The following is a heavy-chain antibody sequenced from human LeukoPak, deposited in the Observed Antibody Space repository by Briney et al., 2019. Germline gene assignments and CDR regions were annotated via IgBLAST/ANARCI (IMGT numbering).Heavy chain of an antibody. D-gene: IGHD2-2*01. J-gene: IGHJ4*02. CDR3: ARERTTYCSSTSCYGFDY. CDR2: IYYSGST. V-gene: IGHV4-30-4*01. CDR1: GGSISSGDYY. Sequence: SQTLSLTCTVSGGSISSGDYYWSWIRQPPGKGLEWIGYIYYSGSTYYNPSLKSRVTISVDTSKDQFTLKLSSVTAADTAVYYCARERTTYCSSTSCYGFDYWGQGTLVTVSS.